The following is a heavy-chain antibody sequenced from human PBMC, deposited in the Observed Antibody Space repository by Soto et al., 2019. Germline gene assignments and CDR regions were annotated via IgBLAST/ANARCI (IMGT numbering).Heavy chain of an antibody. CDR1: GYTFTSYG. J-gene: IGHJ4*02. CDR2: ISAYNGNT. Sequence: ASVKVSCKASGYTFTSYGISWVRQAPGQRLEWMGWISAYNGNTNYAQKLQGRVTMTTDTSTSTAYMELRSLRSDDTVVYYCARHVNLPLAGTGFDSWGRGTLVTVSS. CDR3: ARHVNLPLAGTGFDS. V-gene: IGHV1-18*01. D-gene: IGHD6-19*01.